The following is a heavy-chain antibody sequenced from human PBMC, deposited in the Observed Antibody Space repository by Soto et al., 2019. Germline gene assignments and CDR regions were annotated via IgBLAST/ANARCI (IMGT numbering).Heavy chain of an antibody. CDR1: GVTFSSSS. CDR2: ISSSSTTI. Sequence: GGAMRLSCAAAGVTFSSSSMNWVRQAPGKGLEWVSYISSSSTTIYYADSVKGRFTISRDNAKNSLYLQMNSLRDEDTAVYYCASPYGSGVGYFDLWGRGTLVTVSS. J-gene: IGHJ2*01. CDR3: ASPYGSGVGYFDL. D-gene: IGHD3-10*01. V-gene: IGHV3-48*02.